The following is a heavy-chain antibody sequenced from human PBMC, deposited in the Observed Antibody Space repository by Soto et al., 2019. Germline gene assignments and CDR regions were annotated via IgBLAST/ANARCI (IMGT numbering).Heavy chain of an antibody. Sequence: GVSLRLSCAASGFTFSNAWMSWVHQAPGKGLEWVGRIKSKRDGGTTDYAAPVKGRFTISRDDSKNTLYLQLNSLKTEATAVYYCRWSDQVPGFYYGLDVWGQGTTVTVSS. CDR1: GFTFSNAW. V-gene: IGHV3-15*01. D-gene: IGHD3-3*01. CDR2: IKSKRDGGTT. J-gene: IGHJ6*02. CDR3: RWSDQVPGFYYGLDV.